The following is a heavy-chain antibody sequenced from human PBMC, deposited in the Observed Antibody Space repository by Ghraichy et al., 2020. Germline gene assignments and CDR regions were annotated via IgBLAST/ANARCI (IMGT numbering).Heavy chain of an antibody. Sequence: GGSLRLSCVGSEFTFSSYSMNWVRQAPGKGLEWVSYITSSSRFISYADSVKGRFTVSRDNGQNSLYLQMKSLRDEDTAVYYCARGSTVGRYYYYDGMDVWGQGTTVTVSS. D-gene: IGHD4-23*01. CDR3: ARGSTVGRYYYYDGMDV. V-gene: IGHV3-48*02. J-gene: IGHJ6*02. CDR2: ITSSSRFI. CDR1: EFTFSSYS.